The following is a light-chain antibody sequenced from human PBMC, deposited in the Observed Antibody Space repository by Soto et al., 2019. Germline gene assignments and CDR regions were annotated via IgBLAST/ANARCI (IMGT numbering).Light chain of an antibody. CDR2: EVT. J-gene: IGLJ1*01. V-gene: IGLV2-14*01. CDR1: SSDVGGYKY. CDR3: SSYTITSIRSV. Sequence: QSALAQPASVSGSPGQSITISSNGTSSDVGGYKYVSWYQHHPGKAPKLMIYEVTNRPSGVSNRFSGSKSGNTASLTISGLQAEDEADYYCSSYTITSIRSVFGTGTKVTVL.